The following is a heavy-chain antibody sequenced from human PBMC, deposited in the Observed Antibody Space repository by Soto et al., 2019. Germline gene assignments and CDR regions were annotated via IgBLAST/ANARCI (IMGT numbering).Heavy chain of an antibody. V-gene: IGHV4-30-4*01. CDR3: ARVRIDHYESSGYYLFDY. CDR2: IYYSENT. J-gene: IGHJ4*02. D-gene: IGHD3-22*01. Sequence: QVQLQESGPGLVKPSQTLSLTCTVSGGSISSGDYYWSWIRQPPGKGLEWIGYIYYSENTYYNPSLKSRVTILLDTSKNQFSLNLSSVTAADTAVYYCARVRIDHYESSGYYLFDYWGQGTLVTVSS. CDR1: GGSISSGDYY.